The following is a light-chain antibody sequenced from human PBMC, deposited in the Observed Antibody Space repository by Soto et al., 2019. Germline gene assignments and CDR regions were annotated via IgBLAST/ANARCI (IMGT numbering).Light chain of an antibody. V-gene: IGKV3-20*01. CDR3: KQYGNSPVT. CDR2: GAS. CDR1: QSVSSNY. J-gene: IGKJ1*01. Sequence: EIVLTQSPGTLSWSPGERATLSCRSSQSVSSNYLAWYQQKPGQAPRLLIYGASSRATGIPDRFSGSGSGTDFILTISRLEPEDFAVYHCKQYGNSPVTFGQGTKVEIK.